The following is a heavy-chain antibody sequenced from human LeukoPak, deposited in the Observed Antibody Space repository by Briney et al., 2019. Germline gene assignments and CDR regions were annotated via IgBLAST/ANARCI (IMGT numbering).Heavy chain of an antibody. J-gene: IGHJ4*02. CDR2: ISGSDDGT. V-gene: IGHV3-23*01. D-gene: IGHD2-15*01. CDR3: AKSPVSSCRGSFCYPFDY. CDR1: GFTVSSNY. Sequence: GGSLRLSCAASGFTVSSNYMSWVRQAPGKGVEWVSAISGSDDGTYYADSVKGRFTISRDNSSNTLYLQMNTLRAEDTAVYFCAKSPVSSCRGSFCYPFDYWGQGTLVTVSS.